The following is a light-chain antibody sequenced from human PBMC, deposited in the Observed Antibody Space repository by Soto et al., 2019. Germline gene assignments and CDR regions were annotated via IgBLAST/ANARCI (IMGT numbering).Light chain of an antibody. CDR3: QQYSDSWT. CDR1: QSISRW. V-gene: IGKV1-5*03. CDR2: MAS. Sequence: DIQMTQSPTALSASVGDRVTITCRASQSISRWLAWYQQKPGKAPKLLISMASNLESGVPSRFSGSGSGTEFTLTVSSLQPDDFATYYCQQYSDSWTFGQGTKVDI. J-gene: IGKJ1*01.